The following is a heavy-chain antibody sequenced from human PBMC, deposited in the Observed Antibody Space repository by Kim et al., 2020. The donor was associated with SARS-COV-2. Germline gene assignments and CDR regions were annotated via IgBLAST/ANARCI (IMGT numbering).Heavy chain of an antibody. Sequence: ASVKVSCKASGYTFTGYYMHWVRQAPGQGLEWMGWINPNSGGTNYAQKFQGRVTMTRDTSISTAYMELSRLRSDDTAVYYCARDVGYSGYDFWYYFDYWGQGTLVTVSS. D-gene: IGHD5-12*01. CDR3: ARDVGYSGYDFWYYFDY. CDR2: INPNSGGT. V-gene: IGHV1-2*02. J-gene: IGHJ4*02. CDR1: GYTFTGYY.